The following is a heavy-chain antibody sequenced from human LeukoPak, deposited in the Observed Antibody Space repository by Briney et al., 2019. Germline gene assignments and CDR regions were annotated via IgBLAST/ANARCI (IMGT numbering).Heavy chain of an antibody. Sequence: GGSLRLSCAASGFTFSRYWMHWVRQAPGKGLVWVARVNSDGFSTTYADSVKGRFTISRDNTKNTLYLQMNRLRAEDTAVYYCSRDYGAWGQGTPVSLSS. D-gene: IGHD4/OR15-4a*01. CDR3: SRDYGA. J-gene: IGHJ5*02. V-gene: IGHV3-74*03. CDR2: VNSDGFST. CDR1: GFTFSRYW.